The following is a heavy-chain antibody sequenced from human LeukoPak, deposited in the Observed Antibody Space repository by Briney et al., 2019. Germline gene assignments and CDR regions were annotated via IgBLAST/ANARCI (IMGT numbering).Heavy chain of an antibody. CDR1: GGSISSSSYY. CDR2: IYYSGST. CDR3: ARTRRNYYDSSGYYYADAFDI. D-gene: IGHD3-22*01. Sequence: PSETLSLTCTVSGGSISSSSYYWGWIRQPPGKGLEWIGSIYYSGSTYYNPSLKSRVTISVDTSKNQFSLKLSSVTAADTAVYYCARTRRNYYDSSGYYYADAFDIWGQGTMVTVSS. J-gene: IGHJ3*02. V-gene: IGHV4-39*07.